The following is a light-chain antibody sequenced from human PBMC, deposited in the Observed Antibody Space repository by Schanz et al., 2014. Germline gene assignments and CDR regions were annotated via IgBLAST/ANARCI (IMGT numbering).Light chain of an antibody. CDR1: SSDIGGYNY. J-gene: IGLJ2*01. CDR3: ASNAGGTTSLV. V-gene: IGLV2-14*01. CDR2: DVS. Sequence: QSVLTQPASVSGSPGQSITISCTGTSSDIGGYNYVSWYQQHPGKAPKLMIYDVSNRPSGVSNRFSGSKSANTASLTISGLQAEDEAIYFCASNAGGTTSLVFGGGTKLTVL.